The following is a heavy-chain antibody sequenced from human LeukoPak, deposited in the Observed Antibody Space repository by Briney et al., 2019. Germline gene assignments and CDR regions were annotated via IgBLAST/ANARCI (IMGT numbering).Heavy chain of an antibody. D-gene: IGHD6-13*01. CDR2: ISWNSGSR. CDR1: GFTFDDYA. V-gene: IGHV3-9*01. Sequence: GRSLRLSCAASGFTFDDYAMHWVRQAPGKGLEWVSGISWNSGSRGHADSVKGRFTISRDNAKNSLYLQMNSLRAEDTALYFCAKDTSYSLRGWFDPWGQGTLVTVSS. CDR3: AKDTSYSLRGWFDP. J-gene: IGHJ5*02.